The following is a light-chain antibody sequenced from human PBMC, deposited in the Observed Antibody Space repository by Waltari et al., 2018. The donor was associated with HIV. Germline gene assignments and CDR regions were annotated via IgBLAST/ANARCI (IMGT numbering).Light chain of an antibody. V-gene: IGKV3-15*01. CDR2: GAS. CDR3: QEYNNWPWT. J-gene: IGKJ1*01. CDR1: ESVSSN. Sequence: EIVLTQSPATLSVSPGDRVTLSCRASESVSSNSAWYQQKPGQAPRLVFYGASSRATGIPDRFSGSGSGTEFTLTISSLQSEDFAVYYCQEYNNWPWTFGQGTKVEIK.